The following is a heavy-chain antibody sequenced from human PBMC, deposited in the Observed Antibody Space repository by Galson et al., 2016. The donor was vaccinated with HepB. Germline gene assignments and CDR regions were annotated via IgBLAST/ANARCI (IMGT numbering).Heavy chain of an antibody. V-gene: IGHV4-61*09. J-gene: IGHJ4*02. D-gene: IGHD3-16*01. CDR2: IYISGSS. Sequence: TLSLTCTVSGDSISSGASYWNWLRQPAGKGLEWVGHIYISGSSNRNPSLKSRVTISVDTSKNQFTLNLNSVTAADTAVYYCARGNRRWRLGKGDANSSSYFDYWGRGTLVTVSS. CDR1: GDSISSGASY. CDR3: ARGNRRWRLGKGDANSSSYFDY.